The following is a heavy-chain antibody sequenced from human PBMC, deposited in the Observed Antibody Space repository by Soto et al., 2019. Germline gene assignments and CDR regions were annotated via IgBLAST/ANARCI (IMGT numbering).Heavy chain of an antibody. CDR1: GGSFSGYY. J-gene: IGHJ4*02. CDR3: ARDPVGSMATIRDY. CDR2: INHSGST. D-gene: IGHD5-12*01. V-gene: IGHV4-34*01. Sequence: QVQLQQWGAGLLKPSETLSLTCAVYGGSFSGYYWSWIRQPPGKGLEWIGEINHSGSTNYNPSLKSRVTISVDMSKNQFSLKLSSVTAADTAVYYCARDPVGSMATIRDYWGQGTLVTVSS.